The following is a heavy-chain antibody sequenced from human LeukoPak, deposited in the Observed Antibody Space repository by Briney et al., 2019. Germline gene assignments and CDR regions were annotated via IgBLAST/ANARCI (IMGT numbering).Heavy chain of an antibody. CDR1: GFTFSSYS. CDR3: ARLGYSSSWFPWTNDYYYYGMDV. CDR2: IWYDGSNK. V-gene: IGHV3-33*08. Sequence: PGGSLRLSCAASGFTFSSYSMNWVRQAPGKGLEWVAVIWYDGSNKYYADSVKGRFTISRDNSKNTLYLQMNSLRAEDTAVYYCARLGYSSSWFPWTNDYYYYGMDVWGQGTTVTVSS. J-gene: IGHJ6*02. D-gene: IGHD6-13*01.